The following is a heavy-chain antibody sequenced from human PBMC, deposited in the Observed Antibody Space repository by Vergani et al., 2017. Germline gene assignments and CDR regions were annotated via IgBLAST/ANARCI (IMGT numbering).Heavy chain of an antibody. Sequence: QVQLQESGPGLVKPSQTLSLTCTVSGGSISSGDYYWSWIRQPPGKGLEWIGYIYYSGSTYYNPSLTSRVTISVDTSKNQFSLKLSSVNAADTAVYYCASSPSYYDSSGYTPWAFDIWGQGTMVTVSS. CDR3: ASSPSYYDSSGYTPWAFDI. CDR1: GGSISSGDYY. D-gene: IGHD3-22*01. J-gene: IGHJ3*02. V-gene: IGHV4-30-4*08. CDR2: IYYSGST.